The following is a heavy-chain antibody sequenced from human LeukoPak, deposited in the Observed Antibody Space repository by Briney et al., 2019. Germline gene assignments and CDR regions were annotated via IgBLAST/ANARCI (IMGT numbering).Heavy chain of an antibody. J-gene: IGHJ4*02. D-gene: IGHD2-15*01. CDR3: ARGPQAAGASCYCNFDY. V-gene: IGHV3-48*04. CDR2: ISSSSSTI. Sequence: GSLRLSCAASGFTFSSYSMNWVRQAPGKGLEWLSYISSSSSTIYYADSVKGRFTTSRDNAKNSLYLQMNSLRAEDTAVYYCARGPQAAGASCYCNFDYWGQGTLVTVSS. CDR1: GFTFSSYS.